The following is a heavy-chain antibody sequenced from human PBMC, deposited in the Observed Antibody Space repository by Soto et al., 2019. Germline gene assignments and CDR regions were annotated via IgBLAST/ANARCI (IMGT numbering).Heavy chain of an antibody. J-gene: IGHJ4*02. D-gene: IGHD5-12*01. Sequence: SVKVSCKASGCSFSNFGISWVRQAPGQGLGWMGGIVPVFGRPNYAQRFRGRLTITTDESTSTGYMELISLRSDDTAVYYCAKEGSGYNFWGQGTQVTVSS. CDR3: AKEGSGYNF. V-gene: IGHV1-69*05. CDR1: GCSFSNFG. CDR2: IVPVFGRP.